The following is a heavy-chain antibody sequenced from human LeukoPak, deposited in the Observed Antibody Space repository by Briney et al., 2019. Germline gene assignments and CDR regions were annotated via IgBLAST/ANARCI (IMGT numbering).Heavy chain of an antibody. V-gene: IGHV4-31*03. CDR1: GGSIGSGTYY. D-gene: IGHD1-1*01. CDR2: VFYSGST. Sequence: SETLSLTCTVSGGSIGSGTYYWSWIRQHPDKGLEWIAYVFYSGSTYYNPSLKSRVTISVDTSKSQFSLKLSSVTAADTAVYYCARRTGNPQTTGIWFDPWGQGTRVTVSS. J-gene: IGHJ5*02. CDR3: ARRTGNPQTTGIWFDP.